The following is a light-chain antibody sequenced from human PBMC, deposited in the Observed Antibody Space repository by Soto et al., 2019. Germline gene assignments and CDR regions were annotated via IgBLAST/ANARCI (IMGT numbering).Light chain of an antibody. CDR1: SSDVGDYNY. J-gene: IGLJ1*01. CDR3: CSYMRNSLYV. V-gene: IGLV2-14*01. CDR2: AVS. Sequence: QSVLTQPASVSGSHGQSITISCTGTSSDVGDYNYVSWYQQHPGKAPKLMISAVSNRPSGVSDRFSGSKSGNTASLTISGLQAEDEADYYCSYMRNSLYVFGTGTKVTVL.